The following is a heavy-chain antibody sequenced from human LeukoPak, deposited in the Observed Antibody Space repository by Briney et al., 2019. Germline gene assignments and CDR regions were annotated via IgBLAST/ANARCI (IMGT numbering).Heavy chain of an antibody. D-gene: IGHD6-13*01. CDR2: ISNSGGST. CDR1: GFTFITYA. V-gene: IGHV3-23*01. J-gene: IGHJ4*02. CDR3: AKGQRPHIAACDY. Sequence: GGSLRLSCAASGFTFITYAMTWVRQAPGKGLEWVSSISNSGGSTYYADSVRGRFTISRDNSKNTLYLQMNSLRADDTAVYYCAKGQRPHIAACDYWGQGTLVTVSS.